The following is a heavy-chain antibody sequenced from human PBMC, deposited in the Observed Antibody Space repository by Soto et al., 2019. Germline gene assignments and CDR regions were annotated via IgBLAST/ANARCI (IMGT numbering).Heavy chain of an antibody. CDR1: GAPITSNDYF. CDR3: AGILVGATRHSDVDH. V-gene: IGHV4-39*01. CDR2: MHTSGGI. J-gene: IGHJ4*02. Sequence: SETLSLTCTVSGAPITSNDYFWAWIRQPTGRGLEFIASMHTSGGIYHASSLKSRSTMSLDTSRNKFSLKLHSVTAADTATYFCAGILVGATRHSDVDHWGQGTLVTVSS. D-gene: IGHD2-15*01.